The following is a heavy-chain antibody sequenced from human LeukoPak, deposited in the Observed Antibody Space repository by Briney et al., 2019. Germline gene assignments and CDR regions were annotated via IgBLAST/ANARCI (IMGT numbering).Heavy chain of an antibody. J-gene: IGHJ4*02. CDR3: ARGISGYFGTSGYYYDY. D-gene: IGHD3-22*01. CDR2: IYHSGSI. V-gene: IGHV4-4*02. CDR1: GDSISSNYW. Sequence: SEPLSLTCAVSGDSISSNYWWTWVRQPPGKGLEWIGEIYHSGSINYNPSLKNRVTLSIDKSNNQFSLRLSSLSAADTAVYYCARGISGYFGTSGYYYDYWGQGTLVTVSS.